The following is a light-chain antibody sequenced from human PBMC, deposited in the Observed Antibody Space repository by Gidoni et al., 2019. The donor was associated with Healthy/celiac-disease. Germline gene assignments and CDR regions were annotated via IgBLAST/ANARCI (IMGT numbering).Light chain of an antibody. Sequence: QSALTQPASVSGSPGQSITISCTGTSSDVGSYNLVSWYQQHPGKAPKLIIYEVSKRPSGVSNRFSGSKSGNTASLTISGLQAEDEADYYCCSYAGSSTQVFGTGTKVTVL. V-gene: IGLV2-23*02. CDR3: CSYAGSSTQV. CDR2: EVS. CDR1: SSDVGSYNL. J-gene: IGLJ1*01.